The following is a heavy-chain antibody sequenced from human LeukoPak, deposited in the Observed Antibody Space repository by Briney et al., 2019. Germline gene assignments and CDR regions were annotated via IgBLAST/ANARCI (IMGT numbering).Heavy chain of an antibody. CDR3: ARSQNYYGSGDY. CDR1: GGSVSNGNYY. V-gene: IGHV4-61*01. J-gene: IGHJ4*02. CDR2: IYYSGST. D-gene: IGHD3-10*01. Sequence: SETLSLTCTVSGGSVSNGNYYWSWLRQPPGKALEWIGYIYYSGSTYYNPSLEGRVTISVDTSKNQFSVKLSSVTTADTAVYYCARSQNYYGSGDYWSQGTLVTVSS.